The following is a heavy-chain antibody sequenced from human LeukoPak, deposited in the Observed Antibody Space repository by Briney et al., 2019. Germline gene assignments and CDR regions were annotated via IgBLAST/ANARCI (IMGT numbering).Heavy chain of an antibody. CDR2: ISGSGGST. Sequence: GGSLRLSCAASGFTFSSYAMNWVRQAPGKGLEWVSAISGSGGSTYYADSVKGRFTISRDNSKNTLYLQMNSLRAEDTAVYYCAKGRSHYGDSDLFDYWGQGTLVTVSS. J-gene: IGHJ4*02. CDR1: GFTFSSYA. V-gene: IGHV3-23*01. CDR3: AKGRSHYGDSDLFDY. D-gene: IGHD4-17*01.